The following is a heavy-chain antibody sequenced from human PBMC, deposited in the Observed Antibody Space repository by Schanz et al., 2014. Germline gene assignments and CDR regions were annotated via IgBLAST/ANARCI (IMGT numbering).Heavy chain of an antibody. D-gene: IGHD2-15*01. V-gene: IGHV3-66*02. CDR3: ARLDPYCRSGTCSRAFDF. CDR2: IFTDGRA. J-gene: IGHJ4*02. CDR1: GFAVDNYY. Sequence: EVQLVASGGGLVQPGGSLRLSCAASGFAVDNYYMSCVRQAPGRGLEWVSIIFTDGRAYYADSVKGRFTISRDSSKNTLFLQMHSLRTEDTAVYYCARLDPYCRSGTCSRAFDFWGQGTLVTVSS.